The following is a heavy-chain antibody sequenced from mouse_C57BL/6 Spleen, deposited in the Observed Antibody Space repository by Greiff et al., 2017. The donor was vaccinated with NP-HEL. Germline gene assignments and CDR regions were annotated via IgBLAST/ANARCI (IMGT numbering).Heavy chain of an antibody. Sequence: VHLVESGAELMKPGASVKLSCKATGYTFTGYWIEWVKQRPGHGLEWIGEILPGSGSTNYNGKFKGKATLAADKSSSTAYMQLSSLTSEDSAVYFCGNWDEGFAYWGQGTLVTVSA. V-gene: IGHV1-9*01. CDR3: GNWDEGFAY. D-gene: IGHD4-1*01. J-gene: IGHJ3*01. CDR1: GYTFTGYW. CDR2: ILPGSGST.